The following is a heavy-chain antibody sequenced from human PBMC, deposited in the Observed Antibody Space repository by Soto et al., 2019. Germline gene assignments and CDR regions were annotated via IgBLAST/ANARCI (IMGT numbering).Heavy chain of an antibody. J-gene: IGHJ3*02. CDR3: ARALLGGCSGGSCYPDDAFDI. Sequence: ASVKVSCKASGYTFTGYYMHWVRQAPGQGLEWMGWINPNSGGTNYAQKFQGWVTMTRDTSISTAYMELSRLRSDDTAVYYCARALLGGCSGGSCYPDDAFDIWGQGTMVTVSS. CDR1: GYTFTGYY. CDR2: INPNSGGT. D-gene: IGHD2-15*01. V-gene: IGHV1-2*04.